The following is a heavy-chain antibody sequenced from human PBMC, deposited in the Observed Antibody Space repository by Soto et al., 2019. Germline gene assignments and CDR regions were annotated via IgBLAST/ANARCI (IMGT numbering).Heavy chain of an antibody. Sequence: QLQLQESGPGLVKPSETLSLTCTVSGGSISSSSYYWGWIRQPPGKGLEWIGSIYYSGSTYYNPSLKSRVTISVDTSKNQFSLKLSSVTAADTAVYYCARRRWERGAGFDPWGQGTLVTVSS. J-gene: IGHJ5*02. CDR3: ARRRWERGAGFDP. D-gene: IGHD1-26*01. V-gene: IGHV4-39*01. CDR1: GGSISSSSYY. CDR2: IYYSGST.